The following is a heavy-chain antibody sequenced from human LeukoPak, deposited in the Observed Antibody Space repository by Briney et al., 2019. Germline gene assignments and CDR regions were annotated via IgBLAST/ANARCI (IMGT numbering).Heavy chain of an antibody. CDR2: ISGSGGST. D-gene: IGHD2-15*01. J-gene: IGHJ4*02. Sequence: GSLRLPCAASGFTFSSYGMSWVRQAPGKGLEWVSAISGSGGSTYYADSVKGRFIISRDNSKNTLYLQMNSLRAEDTAVYYCAKFALRYCSGGSCHPFDYWGQGTLVTVSS. CDR1: GFTFSSYG. V-gene: IGHV3-23*01. CDR3: AKFALRYCSGGSCHPFDY.